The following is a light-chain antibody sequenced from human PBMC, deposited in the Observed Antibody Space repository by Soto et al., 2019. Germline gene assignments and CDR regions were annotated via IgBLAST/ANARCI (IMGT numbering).Light chain of an antibody. CDR1: QGVNTY. CDR2: GPS. Sequence: EIVMTQSPATLSVSPGERATLFCRASQGVNTYLAWYQQKPGQAPRLLIYGPSTRATGIPARFSGSGSGTEFTLTISSLQSEDFAVYYCQQYYDWPLTFGGGTKVDI. J-gene: IGKJ4*01. V-gene: IGKV3-15*01. CDR3: QQYYDWPLT.